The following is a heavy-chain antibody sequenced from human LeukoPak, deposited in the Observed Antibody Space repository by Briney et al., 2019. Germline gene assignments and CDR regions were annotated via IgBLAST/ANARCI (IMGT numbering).Heavy chain of an antibody. V-gene: IGHV3-30*14. CDR3: ARGILTGLLDY. J-gene: IGHJ4*02. Sequence: GGSLRLSCAASGFTFSSYAMHWVRQAPGKGLEWVAVISYDGSNKYYADSVKGRFTISRDNSKNTLYLQMNSLRAEDTVVYYCARGILTGLLDYWGQGTLVTVSS. D-gene: IGHD3-9*01. CDR2: ISYDGSNK. CDR1: GFTFSSYA.